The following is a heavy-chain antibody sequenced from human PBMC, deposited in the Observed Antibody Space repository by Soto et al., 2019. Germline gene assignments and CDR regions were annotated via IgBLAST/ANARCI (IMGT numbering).Heavy chain of an antibody. CDR3: ARVMGYCSSTSCYRTYYYMDV. CDR2: IYHSGST. D-gene: IGHD2-2*01. CDR1: GGSISSGDYY. V-gene: IGHV4-30-4*01. Sequence: SETLSLTCTVSGGSISSGDYYWSWIRQPPGKGLEWIGYIYHSGSTYYNPSLKSRITISVDTSKNQFSLKLSSVTAADTAVYYCARVMGYCSSTSCYRTYYYMDVWGKGTTVTVSS. J-gene: IGHJ6*03.